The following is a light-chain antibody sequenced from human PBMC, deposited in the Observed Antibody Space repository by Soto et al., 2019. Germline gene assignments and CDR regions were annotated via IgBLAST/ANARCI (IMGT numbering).Light chain of an antibody. V-gene: IGLV4-69*01. J-gene: IGLJ2*01. CDR2: LNSDGSH. CDR3: QTWGTGYVV. CDR1: RGHRSYT. Sequence: QLVLTQSPSASASLGASVKLTCTLSRGHRSYTIAWHQQLPEKGPRYLMTLNSDGSHRKGDGIPDRFSGSSSGAERYLIISSLQSEDEADYYCQTWGTGYVVFGGGTKLTVL.